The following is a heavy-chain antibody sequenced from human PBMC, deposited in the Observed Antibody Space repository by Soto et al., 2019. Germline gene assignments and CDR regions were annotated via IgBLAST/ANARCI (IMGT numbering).Heavy chain of an antibody. CDR1: GFTFRGYA. CDR3: ARDIGYEQQLVPGYYYGMDV. Sequence: PGGSLRLPCAASGFTFRGYAMHWVPQAPGKGVEGVAVISYDGSNKYYADSVKGRFTISRDNAKNSLYLQMNSLRAEDAAVYYCARDIGYEQQLVPGYYYGMDVWGQGTTVTVSS. D-gene: IGHD6-13*01. J-gene: IGHJ6*02. V-gene: IGHV3-30-3*01. CDR2: ISYDGSNK.